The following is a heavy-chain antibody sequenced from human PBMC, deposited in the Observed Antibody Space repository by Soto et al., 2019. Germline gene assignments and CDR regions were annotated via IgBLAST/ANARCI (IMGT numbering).Heavy chain of an antibody. J-gene: IGHJ5*02. CDR3: EDSTATALIEVNWFDP. V-gene: IGHV4-31*03. CDR2: IHNSGST. Sequence: SETLSLTCTLSRIPMSSGGYYWTWIRQRPGKGMEWIGYIHNSGSTYTNPSLESRRTISMDTSKNQFSLKLNSVTAADAAVYYCEDSTATALIEVNWFDPWGQGTLVTVSS. D-gene: IGHD2-21*02. CDR1: RIPMSSGGYY.